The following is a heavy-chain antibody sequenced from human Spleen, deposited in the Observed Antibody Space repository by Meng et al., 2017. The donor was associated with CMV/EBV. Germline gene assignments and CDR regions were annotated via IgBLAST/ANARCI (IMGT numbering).Heavy chain of an antibody. CDR2: SSAYNGNT. V-gene: IGHV1-18*01. J-gene: IGHJ6*02. Sequence: ASVKVSCKASGYTFTSSGISWVRQAPGQGLEWMGWSSAYNGNTNFAQKFQGRVTMTTDTSTSTAYMELSSLRSEDTAVYYCARGPELVVSHYYYYGMDVWGQGTTVTVSS. CDR1: GYTFTSSG. D-gene: IGHD3-22*01. CDR3: ARGPELVVSHYYYYGMDV.